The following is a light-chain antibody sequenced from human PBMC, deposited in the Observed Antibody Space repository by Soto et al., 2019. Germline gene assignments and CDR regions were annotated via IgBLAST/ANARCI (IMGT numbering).Light chain of an antibody. J-gene: IGLJ1*01. CDR1: SSNIGSVYD. V-gene: IGLV1-40*01. CDR2: GNN. CDR3: QSYDSSLSGYV. Sequence: QSALTQPPSMSGAPGQRVTISCTGSSSNIGSVYDVHWYQQLPGAAPKLLIYGNNNRPSGVPDRFFGSKSGTSASLAITGLLAEDEADYYCQSYDSSLSGYVFGTGSRSTS.